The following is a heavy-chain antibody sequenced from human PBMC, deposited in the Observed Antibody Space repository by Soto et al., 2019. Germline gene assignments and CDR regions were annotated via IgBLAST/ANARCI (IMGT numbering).Heavy chain of an antibody. CDR2: ISGSGGST. V-gene: IGHV3-23*01. D-gene: IGHD2-2*01. Sequence: LRLSCAASGFTFSSYAMSWVRQAPGKGLEWVSAISGSGGSTYYADSVKGRFTISRDNSKNTLYLQMNSLRAEDTAVYYCAKDLGYCSSLRCRVVYCFAHGDQGSLAPVVKTVQITTTIIVILGDI. CDR1: GFTFSSYA. CDR3: AKDLGYCSSLRCRVVYCFAHGDQGSLAPVVKTVQITTTIIVILGDI. J-gene: IGHJ3*02.